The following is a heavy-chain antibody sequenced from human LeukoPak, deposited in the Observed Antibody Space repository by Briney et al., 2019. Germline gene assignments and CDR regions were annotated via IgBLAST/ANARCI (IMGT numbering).Heavy chain of an antibody. CDR3: ARSVEGNFDY. V-gene: IGHV3-23*01. CDR2: ISGSGGST. J-gene: IGHJ4*02. CDR1: GFTFSSYA. Sequence: GGSLRLSCVASGFTFSSYAMNWVRQAPGKGLEWVSGISGSGGSTNYADSVRGRFTISRDNAKKSLYLQMNSLRDEDTAIYYCARSVEGNFDYWGQGTLVTVSS.